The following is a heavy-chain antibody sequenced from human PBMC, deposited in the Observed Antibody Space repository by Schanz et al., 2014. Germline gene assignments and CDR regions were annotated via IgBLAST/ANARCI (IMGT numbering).Heavy chain of an antibody. V-gene: IGHV3-30*03. Sequence: QVQLVESGGGVVQPGRSLRLSCAASGFNFSSYGMHWVRQAPGKGLEWVAVISDDGSNHYYPDSVKGRFTISRDNSKDAQYMQMSGLTPEDTAVYYCARGPIAIQGGPMDFWGQGTLVTVSS. J-gene: IGHJ4*02. CDR3: ARGPIAIQGGPMDF. D-gene: IGHD3-10*01. CDR1: GFNFSSYG. CDR2: ISDDGSNH.